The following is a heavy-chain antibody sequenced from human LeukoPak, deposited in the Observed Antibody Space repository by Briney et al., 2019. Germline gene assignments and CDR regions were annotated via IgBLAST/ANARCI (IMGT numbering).Heavy chain of an antibody. J-gene: IGHJ6*03. D-gene: IGHD3-3*01. CDR2: INYSGST. CDR1: GGSISSYY. Sequence: SETQSLTCTVPGGSISSYYWSWIRQPPGKGLEWIGYINYSGSTNYNPSLKSRVTISVDTSKNQFSLKLSSVTAADTAVYYCARELRFLEWPETGYMDVWGKGTTVTVSS. CDR3: ARELRFLEWPETGYMDV. V-gene: IGHV4-59*12.